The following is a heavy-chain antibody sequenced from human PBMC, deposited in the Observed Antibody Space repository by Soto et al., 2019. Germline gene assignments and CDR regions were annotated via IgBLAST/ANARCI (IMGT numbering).Heavy chain of an antibody. J-gene: IGHJ3*02. CDR2: INPSGGST. V-gene: IGHV1-46*01. D-gene: IGHD2-21*02. Sequence: GASVKVSCKASGYTFTSYYMHWVRQAPGQGLEWMGIINPSGGSTSYAQKFQGRVTMTRDTSTSTVYMELSSLRSEDTAVYYCSSEEYCGGDCYSSFDIWGQGTMVTVSS. CDR1: GYTFTSYY. CDR3: SSEEYCGGDCYSSFDI.